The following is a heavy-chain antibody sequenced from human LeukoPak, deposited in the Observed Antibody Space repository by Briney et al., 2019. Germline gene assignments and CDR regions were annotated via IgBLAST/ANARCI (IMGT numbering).Heavy chain of an antibody. CDR1: GYSFTSYW. CDR3: ARSGYCSGGSCYEPYYFDY. Sequence: GESLKISCKGSGYSFTSYWIGWVRPVPGKGLEWMGIIYPGDSDTRYSPSFQGQVTISADKSISTAYLQWSSLKASDTAMYYCARSGYCSGGSCYEPYYFDYWGQGTLVTVSS. CDR2: IYPGDSDT. V-gene: IGHV5-51*01. J-gene: IGHJ4*02. D-gene: IGHD2-15*01.